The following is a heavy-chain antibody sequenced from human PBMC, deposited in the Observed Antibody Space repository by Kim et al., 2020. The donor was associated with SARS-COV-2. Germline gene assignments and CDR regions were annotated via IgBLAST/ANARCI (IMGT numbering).Heavy chain of an antibody. CDR3: AKDLHYYDSSGYYDY. D-gene: IGHD3-22*01. V-gene: IGHV3-23*01. CDR2: ISGSGGST. CDR1: GFTFSSYA. J-gene: IGHJ4*02. Sequence: GGSLRLSCAASGFTFSSYAMSWVRQAPGKGLEWVSAISGSGGSTYYADSVKGRFTISRDNSKNTLYLQMNSLRAEDTAVYYCAKDLHYYDSSGYYDYWGQGTLVTVSS.